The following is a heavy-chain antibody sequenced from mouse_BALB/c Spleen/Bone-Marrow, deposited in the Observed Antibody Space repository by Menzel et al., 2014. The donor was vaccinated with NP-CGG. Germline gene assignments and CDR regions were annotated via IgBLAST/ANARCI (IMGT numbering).Heavy chain of an antibody. Sequence: DVKLVESGGGLVKPGGSLKLSCAASGFTFSSYAMSWVRQSPEKRLEWVAEISSGGSYTYYSDTVTGRFTISRDNAKXPRYLKRSSVGLENPAIFYGAGEGGGSFSWFAYGGQGTLSTVSA. D-gene: IGHD1-1*02. V-gene: IGHV5-9-4*01. CDR1: GFTFSSYA. CDR2: ISSGGSYT. J-gene: IGHJ3*01. CDR3: AGEGGGSFSWFAY.